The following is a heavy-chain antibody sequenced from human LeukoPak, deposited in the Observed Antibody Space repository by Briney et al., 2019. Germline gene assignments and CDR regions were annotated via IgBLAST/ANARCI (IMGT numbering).Heavy chain of an antibody. CDR2: IIPILGIA. CDR1: GGTFSSYA. Sequence: SVKVSCKASGGTFSSYAISWVRQAPGQGLEWMGRIIPILGIANYAQKFQGRVTITADKSTSTAYMELSSLRSEDTAVYYCARARIAQDYDFWSVSLCGMDVWGQGTTVTVSS. D-gene: IGHD3-3*01. V-gene: IGHV1-69*04. J-gene: IGHJ6*02. CDR3: ARARIAQDYDFWSVSLCGMDV.